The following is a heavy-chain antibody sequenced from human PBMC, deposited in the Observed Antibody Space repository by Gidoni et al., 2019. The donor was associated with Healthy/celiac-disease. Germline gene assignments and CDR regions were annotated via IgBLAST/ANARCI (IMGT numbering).Heavy chain of an antibody. D-gene: IGHD6-6*01. CDR1: GFNFSSYG. CDR2: IWYDGSNK. CDR3: ARGSSSGFGYYGMDV. J-gene: IGHJ6*02. Sequence: QVQLVVSGGGVVQPGRSLIPSCAACGFNFSSYGMHWVRQAPGKGLEWVAVIWYDGSNKYYADSVKGRFTISRDNSKNTLYLQMNSLRAEDTAVYYCARGSSSGFGYYGMDVWGQGTTVTVSS. V-gene: IGHV3-33*01.